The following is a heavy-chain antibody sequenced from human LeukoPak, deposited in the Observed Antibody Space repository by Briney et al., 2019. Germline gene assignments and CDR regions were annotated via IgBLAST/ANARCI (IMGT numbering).Heavy chain of an antibody. V-gene: IGHV1-2*02. Sequence: ASVKVSCKASGYTFTGYYMHWVRHAPGQGLEWMAWINPNSGGTNYAQKVQGRVTMTRDTSISTAYMELSRLRSDDTAVYYCARGLGYCSGGSCYLNWFDPWGQGTLVTVSS. J-gene: IGHJ5*02. CDR1: GYTFTGYY. D-gene: IGHD2-15*01. CDR3: ARGLGYCSGGSCYLNWFDP. CDR2: INPNSGGT.